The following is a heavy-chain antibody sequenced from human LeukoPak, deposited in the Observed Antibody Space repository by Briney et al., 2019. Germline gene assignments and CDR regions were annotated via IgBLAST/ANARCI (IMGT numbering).Heavy chain of an antibody. J-gene: IGHJ4*02. Sequence: GRSLRLSCAASGFTFSSYAMHWVRQAPGKGLEWVAVISYDGSNKYYADSVKGRFTISRDNSKNTLYLQMNSLRAEDTAVYYCARDRRGDRSLYDWGQGTLVTVSS. V-gene: IGHV3-30-3*01. D-gene: IGHD2-21*02. CDR2: ISYDGSNK. CDR3: ARDRRGDRSLYD. CDR1: GFTFSSYA.